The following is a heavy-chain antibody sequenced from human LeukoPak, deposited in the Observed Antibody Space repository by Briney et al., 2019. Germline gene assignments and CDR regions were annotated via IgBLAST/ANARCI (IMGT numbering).Heavy chain of an antibody. CDR2: INAGNGNT. CDR1: GYTFTSYA. D-gene: IGHD3-22*01. Sequence: GASVKVSYKASGYTFTSYAMHWVRQAPGQRLEWMGWINAGNGNTKYSQKFQGRVTITRDTSASTAYMELSSLRSEDTAVYYCARDFWPTTTVIVESVWGQGTLVTVSS. CDR3: ARDFWPTTTVIVESV. V-gene: IGHV1-3*01. J-gene: IGHJ4*02.